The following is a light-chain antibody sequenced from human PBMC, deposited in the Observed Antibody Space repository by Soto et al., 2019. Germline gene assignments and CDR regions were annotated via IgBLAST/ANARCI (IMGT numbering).Light chain of an antibody. Sequence: DIQMTQSPSSLSASAGERVTITCRASQSISRYLNWYQQEPGKAPKLLIYAASSLQRGVPSRFSGSGSGTDFTLTISSLQPEDFTTYYCQQNYNTLITFGQGTRLEIK. CDR3: QQNYNTLIT. V-gene: IGKV1-39*01. CDR2: AAS. J-gene: IGKJ5*01. CDR1: QSISRY.